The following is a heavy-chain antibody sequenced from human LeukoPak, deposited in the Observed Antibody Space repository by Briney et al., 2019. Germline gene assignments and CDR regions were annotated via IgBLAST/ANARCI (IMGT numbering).Heavy chain of an antibody. J-gene: IGHJ3*02. CDR1: GFTFSSYS. Sequence: GGSLRLSCAASGFTFSSYSMNWVRQAPGKGLEWVSSISSSSSTIYYADSVKGRFTISRDNAKNSLYLQMNSLRADDTAVYYCARVAGDDAFDIWGQGTMVTVSS. V-gene: IGHV3-48*04. CDR2: ISSSSSTI. CDR3: ARVAGDDAFDI. D-gene: IGHD1-26*01.